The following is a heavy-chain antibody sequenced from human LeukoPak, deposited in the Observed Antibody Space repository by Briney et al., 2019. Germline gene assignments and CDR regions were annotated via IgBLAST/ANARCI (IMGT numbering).Heavy chain of an antibody. V-gene: IGHV4-38-2*02. CDR1: GYSISSGYY. D-gene: IGHD3-9*01. Sequence: SETLSLTCTVSGYSISSGYYWGWIRQPPGKGLEWIGSIYHSGSTYYNPSLKSRVTISVDTSKNQFSLKLSSVTAADTAVYYYARVISRSVLRYFDWLLGFDYWGQGTLVTVSS. CDR2: IYHSGST. J-gene: IGHJ4*02. CDR3: ARVISRSVLRYFDWLLGFDY.